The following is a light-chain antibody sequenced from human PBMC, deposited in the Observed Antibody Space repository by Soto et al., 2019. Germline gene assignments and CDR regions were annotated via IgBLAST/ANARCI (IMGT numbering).Light chain of an antibody. Sequence: EIVMTQSPATLSVSPGERATLSCRASQSVTTNLAWYQHKPGQTPRLLIYGASTRATGIPARFSGSGSGTEFTLTISSLQSEDFAIYYCQQYNNWPPLTFGGGTKVDIK. CDR1: QSVTTN. J-gene: IGKJ4*01. CDR3: QQYNNWPPLT. V-gene: IGKV3-15*01. CDR2: GAS.